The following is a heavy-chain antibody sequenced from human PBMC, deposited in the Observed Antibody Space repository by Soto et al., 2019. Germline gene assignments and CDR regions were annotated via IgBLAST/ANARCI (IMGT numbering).Heavy chain of an antibody. V-gene: IGHV1-18*01. CDR2: IRGYNGDT. D-gene: IGHD1-26*01. Sequence: QVQLVQSGPEVKTTGASVKVSCKSSGYDFTNYGITWVRQAPGQGLDWVGWIRGYNGDTKYAQKSQGRVTMTSDTSTSTAYMELTSLRSDDTAVYYCARGDRSPNLWGKGTLVTVSS. CDR3: ARGDRSPNL. J-gene: IGHJ1*01. CDR1: GYDFTNYG.